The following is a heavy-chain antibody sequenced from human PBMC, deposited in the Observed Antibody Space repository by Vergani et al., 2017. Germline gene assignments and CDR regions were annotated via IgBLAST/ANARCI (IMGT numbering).Heavy chain of an antibody. CDR2: TWYDGNNK. V-gene: IGHV3-33*06. D-gene: IGHD6-13*01. J-gene: IGHJ6*03. CDR1: GFTFNQYG. CDR3: AKTAAAAAEGFYYSYMDV. Sequence: VQLVESGGGVVQPGRSLRLSCAASGFTFNQYGMHWVRQAPGKGLEWVAVTWYDGNNKQYADSVKGRFTISRDNSKSTMYLQMNSLRDEDTALYYCAKTAAAAAEGFYYSYMDVWGKGTTVTVSS.